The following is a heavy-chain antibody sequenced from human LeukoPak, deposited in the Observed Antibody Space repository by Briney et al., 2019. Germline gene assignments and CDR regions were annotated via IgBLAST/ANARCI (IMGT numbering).Heavy chain of an antibody. Sequence: SETLSLTCTVSGYSISSGYYWGWIRQPPGKGLEWIGSIYHSGSTYYNPSLKSRVTISVDTSKNQFSLKLSSVTAADTAVYYCARDGQVGATPYGAFDIWGQGTMVTVSS. CDR1: GYSISSGYY. CDR2: IYHSGST. J-gene: IGHJ3*02. D-gene: IGHD1-26*01. V-gene: IGHV4-38-2*02. CDR3: ARDGQVGATPYGAFDI.